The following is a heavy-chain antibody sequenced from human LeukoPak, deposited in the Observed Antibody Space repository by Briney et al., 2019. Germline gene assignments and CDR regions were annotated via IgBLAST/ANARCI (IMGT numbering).Heavy chain of an antibody. V-gene: IGHV4-34*01. CDR2: ITHSGST. J-gene: IGHJ4*02. Sequence: PSETLSLTCTVSGGSISSYYWSWIRQPPGKGLEWIGEITHSGSTNYNPSLKSRVTISIDTSKNQFSLKLNSVTAADTAVYYCARGRSDILTGYPTFDYWGQGTLVTVSS. CDR1: GGSISSYY. CDR3: ARGRSDILTGYPTFDY. D-gene: IGHD3-9*01.